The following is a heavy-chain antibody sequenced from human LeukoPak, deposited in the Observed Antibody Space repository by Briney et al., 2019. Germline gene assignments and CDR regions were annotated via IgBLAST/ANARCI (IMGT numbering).Heavy chain of an antibody. V-gene: IGHV1-18*01. CDR3: ARDDYGDYYYFYGMDV. Sequence: ASVKVSCKASGYTFSSYGISWVRQAPGQGLEWMGWISAYNGNTNYAQKLQGRVPMTTDTSTNTAYMELRSLRSDDTAVYYCARDDYGDYYYFYGMDVWGQGTTVTVSS. J-gene: IGHJ6*02. CDR1: GYTFSSYG. D-gene: IGHD4-17*01. CDR2: ISAYNGNT.